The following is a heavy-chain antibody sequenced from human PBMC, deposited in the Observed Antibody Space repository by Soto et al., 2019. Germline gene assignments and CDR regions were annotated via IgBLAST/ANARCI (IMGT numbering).Heavy chain of an antibody. J-gene: IGHJ6*02. CDR2: INPSGGST. CDR1: GYTFTSYY. V-gene: IGHV1-46*01. CDR3: AREPEGPSARFDFWSGYPNGYYYYGMDV. D-gene: IGHD3-3*01. Sequence: QVQLVQSGAEVKKPGASVKVSCKASGYTFTSYYMHWVRQAPGQGLEWMGIINPSGGSTSYAQKFQGRVTMTRDTSTSTVYMELSSLRSEDTAVYYCAREPEGPSARFDFWSGYPNGYYYYGMDVWGQGTTVTVSS.